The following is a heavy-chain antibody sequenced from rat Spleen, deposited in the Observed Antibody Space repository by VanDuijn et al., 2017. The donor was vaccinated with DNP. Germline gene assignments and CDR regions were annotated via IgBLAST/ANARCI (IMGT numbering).Heavy chain of an antibody. CDR1: GFTFSDYN. Sequence: EVQLVESGGGLVQPGRSLKLSCAASGFTFSDYNMAWVRQAPKKGLEWVATISYDGSRTYYRDSVKGRFTNSRDNAKSTLYLQMDSLRSEEPATYYCARHTTGITTGGYAMDAWGQGTSVTVSS. D-gene: IGHD1-9*01. CDR2: ISYDGSRT. CDR3: ARHTTGITTGGYAMDA. V-gene: IGHV5-7*01. J-gene: IGHJ4*01.